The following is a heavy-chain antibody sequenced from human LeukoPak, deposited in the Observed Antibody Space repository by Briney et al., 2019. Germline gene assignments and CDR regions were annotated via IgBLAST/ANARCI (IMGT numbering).Heavy chain of an antibody. CDR3: ARDRANGMDV. J-gene: IGHJ6*02. D-gene: IGHD3-10*01. Sequence: GGSLRLSCAASGFSFSTSWMYWVRQAPGKGLVWVSVINGDGSRTRHADSVKGRFTISRDNVKNALYLQMNSLRAEDTAVYYCARDRANGMDVWGQGTTVTVSS. CDR1: GFSFSTSW. CDR2: INGDGSRT. V-gene: IGHV3-74*01.